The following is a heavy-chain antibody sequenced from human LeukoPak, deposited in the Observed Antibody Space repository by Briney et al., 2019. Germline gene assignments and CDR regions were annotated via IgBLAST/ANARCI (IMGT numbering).Heavy chain of an antibody. D-gene: IGHD2-8*02. J-gene: IGHJ1*01. V-gene: IGHV4-59*03. Sequence: PSETLSLTCTVSRASMSSFFWSWIRQPPGEGLEWIGHIHYSGTTKYHPSLTSRITLSMDTSKSQVSLRLTSVTAADTAMYYCAASGNSWWEGFFHDWGQGTLVSVSS. CDR2: IHYSGTT. CDR1: RASMSSFF. CDR3: AASGNSWWEGFFHD.